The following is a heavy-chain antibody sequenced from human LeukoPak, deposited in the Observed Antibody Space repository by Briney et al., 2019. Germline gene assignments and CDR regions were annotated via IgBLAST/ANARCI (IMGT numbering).Heavy chain of an antibody. Sequence: SETLSLTCAVYGGSFSGYYWSWIRQSPGKGLEWSGEINHSGGTNYNPSLKSRVTISVDTSKNQFSLKLSSVTAADTAVYYCARHLRYCSSTSCLNWFDPWGQGTLVTVSS. CDR3: ARHLRYCSSTSCLNWFDP. J-gene: IGHJ5*02. CDR2: INHSGGT. CDR1: GGSFSGYY. D-gene: IGHD2-2*01. V-gene: IGHV4-34*01.